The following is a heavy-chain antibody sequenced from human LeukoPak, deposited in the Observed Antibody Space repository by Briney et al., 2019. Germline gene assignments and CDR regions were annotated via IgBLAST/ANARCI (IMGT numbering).Heavy chain of an antibody. CDR1: GGSISSYF. Sequence: SETLSLTCTVSGGSISSYFWSWIRQPPGKGLEWIGYIYYSGSTNYNPSLKSRVTISVDRSKNQFSLKLSSVTAADTAVYFCAREGSYGDIDYWGQGTLVAVSS. J-gene: IGHJ4*02. V-gene: IGHV4-59*12. D-gene: IGHD4-17*01. CDR2: IYYSGST. CDR3: AREGSYGDIDY.